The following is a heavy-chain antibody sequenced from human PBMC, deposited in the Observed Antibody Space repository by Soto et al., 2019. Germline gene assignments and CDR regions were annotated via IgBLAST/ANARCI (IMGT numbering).Heavy chain of an antibody. CDR2: ISYDGSNK. CDR1: GFTFSSYA. V-gene: IGHV3-30-3*01. Sequence: GGSLRLSCAASGFTFSSYAMHWVRQAPGKGLEWVAVISYDGSNKYYADSLKGRFTISRDNSKNTLYLQMNSLRAEDTAVYYCARGTMGPHYYYYYGMDVWGQGTTVTVSS. D-gene: IGHD3-10*01. CDR3: ARGTMGPHYYYYYGMDV. J-gene: IGHJ6*02.